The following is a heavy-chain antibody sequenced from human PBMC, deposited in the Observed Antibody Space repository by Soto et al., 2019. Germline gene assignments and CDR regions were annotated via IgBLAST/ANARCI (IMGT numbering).Heavy chain of an antibody. Sequence: VQLLESGGGLVQPGGSLRLSCAASGFTFDTYAMSWVRQAPGKGLGWVSTIDGTGDTAIGGSGGRTYFADSVKGRFTISRDDSKNTVYLQMYSLRVEDTAIYYWAKGGGVGGYYTGPYYGLDVWGQGTTVSVSS. J-gene: IGHJ6*02. D-gene: IGHD3-3*01. CDR3: AKGGGVGGYYTGPYYGLDV. V-gene: IGHV3-23*01. CDR2: IGGSGGRT. CDR1: GFTFDTYA.